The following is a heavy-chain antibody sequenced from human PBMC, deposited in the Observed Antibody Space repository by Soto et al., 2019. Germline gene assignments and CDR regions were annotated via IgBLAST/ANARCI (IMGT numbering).Heavy chain of an antibody. CDR2: IYYSGST. J-gene: IGHJ4*02. D-gene: IGHD4-17*01. CDR3: ARGDYYGELDD. Sequence: ASETLSLTCTVSGGSISSYYWSWIRQPPGKGLEWIGYIYYSGSTNYKPSLKSRVTISVDTSKNQFSLKLSSVTAADTAVYYCARGDYYGELDDWGQGTLVTVSS. CDR1: GGSISSYY. V-gene: IGHV4-59*01.